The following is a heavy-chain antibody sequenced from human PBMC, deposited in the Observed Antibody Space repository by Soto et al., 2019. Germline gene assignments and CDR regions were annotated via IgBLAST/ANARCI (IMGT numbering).Heavy chain of an antibody. CDR2: ISAYNGNT. J-gene: IGHJ4*02. CDR3: ARASDYDYIWGSYRYRYFDY. Sequence: QVQLVQSGAEVKKPGASVKVSCKASGYTFTSYGISWVRQAPRQGLEWMGWISAYNGNTNYAQKLQGRVTMTTDTSTSTAYMELRSLRSDDTAVYYCARASDYDYIWGSYRYRYFDYWGQGTLVTVSS. D-gene: IGHD3-16*02. V-gene: IGHV1-18*01. CDR1: GYTFTSYG.